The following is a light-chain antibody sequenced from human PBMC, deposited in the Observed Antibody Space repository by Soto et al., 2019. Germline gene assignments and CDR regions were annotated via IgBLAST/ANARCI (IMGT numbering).Light chain of an antibody. CDR3: QQYNSHWT. Sequence: DIQITQSPSTRSASVGDRVTITCRASQSISTWLAWYPQRPGKAPSLLIFKASESESGAPSRFSGSGSGTEFTLTISSLQPDDFATYYCQQYNSHWTFGQGAKVDIK. V-gene: IGKV1-5*03. J-gene: IGKJ1*01. CDR2: KAS. CDR1: QSISTW.